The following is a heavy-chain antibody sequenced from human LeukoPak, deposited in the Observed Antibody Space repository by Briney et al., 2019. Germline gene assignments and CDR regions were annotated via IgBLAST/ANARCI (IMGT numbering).Heavy chain of an antibody. CDR1: GFPLSSYG. V-gene: IGHV3-33*01. CDR3: ARDLSVAFDF. J-gene: IGHJ4*02. Sequence: GTSLRLSCAASGFPLSSYGMHWVRQDPGKGLEWVARLVYDARSDYANSVKGRFSISRDDSKNTLFLDMSNLRVEDTALYYCARDLSVAFDFWGQGVLVTVSS. D-gene: IGHD2-21*01. CDR2: LVYDARS.